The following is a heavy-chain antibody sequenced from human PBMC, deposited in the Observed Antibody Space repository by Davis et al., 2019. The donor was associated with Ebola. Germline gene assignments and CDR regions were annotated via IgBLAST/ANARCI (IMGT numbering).Heavy chain of an antibody. J-gene: IGHJ5*02. V-gene: IGHV1-69*13. Sequence: SVKVSCKASGGTFSSYAISWVRQAPGQGLEWMGGIIPIFGTANYAQKFQGRVTITADESTSTAYMELSSLRSEDTAVYYCAREVGFCSGGTWCWFDPWGQGTLVTVSS. D-gene: IGHD2-15*01. CDR1: GGTFSSYA. CDR3: AREVGFCSGGTWCWFDP. CDR2: IIPIFGTA.